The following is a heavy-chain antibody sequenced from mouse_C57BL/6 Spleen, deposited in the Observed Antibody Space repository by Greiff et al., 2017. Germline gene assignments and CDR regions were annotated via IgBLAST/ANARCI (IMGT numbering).Heavy chain of an antibody. CDR1: GYTFTDYE. CDR2: IDPETGGT. D-gene: IGHD2-1*01. J-gene: IGHJ3*01. Sequence: QVQLQQSGAELVRPGASVTLSCKASGYTFTDYEMHWVKQTPVHGLEWIGAIDPETGGTAYNQKFKGKAILTADKSSSIAYMELRSLTSEDSAVYYCTRDSLLLFAYWGQGTLVTVSA. V-gene: IGHV1-15*01. CDR3: TRDSLLLFAY.